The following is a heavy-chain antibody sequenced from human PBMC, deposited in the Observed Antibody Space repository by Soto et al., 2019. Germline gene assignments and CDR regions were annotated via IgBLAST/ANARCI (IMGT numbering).Heavy chain of an antibody. CDR1: GGSISSGGYY. CDR3: ARAGGKPYYYDSSGYSNWFDP. Sequence: QVQLQESGPGLVKPSQTLSLTCTVSGGSISSGGYYWSWIRQHPGKGLEWIGYIYYSGSTYYTPSLKSRVTISVDTSKNQFSLKLSSVTAADTAVYYCARAGGKPYYYDSSGYSNWFDPWGQGTLVTVSS. CDR2: IYYSGST. J-gene: IGHJ5*02. D-gene: IGHD3-22*01. V-gene: IGHV4-31*03.